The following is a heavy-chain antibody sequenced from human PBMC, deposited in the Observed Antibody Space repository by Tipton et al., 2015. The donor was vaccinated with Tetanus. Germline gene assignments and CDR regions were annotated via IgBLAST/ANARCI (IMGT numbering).Heavy chain of an antibody. CDR3: AKDSSSRWYGMDV. CDR1: GFTFDDYA. Sequence: RSLRLSCAASGFTFDDYAMHWVRQAPGKGLEWVSGISWNSGSIGYADSVKGRFTISRDNAKNSLYLQMNSLRAEDTALYYCAKDSSSRWYGMDVWGQGTTVTVSS. D-gene: IGHD6-13*01. CDR2: ISWNSGSI. J-gene: IGHJ6*02. V-gene: IGHV3-9*01.